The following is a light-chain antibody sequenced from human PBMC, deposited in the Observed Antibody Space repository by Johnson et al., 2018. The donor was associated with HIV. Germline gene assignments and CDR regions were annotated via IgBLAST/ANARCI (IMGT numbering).Light chain of an antibody. CDR3: GTWDSSLSTCYV. CDR1: TSNIGNNY. V-gene: IGLV1-51*01. CDR2: DNN. J-gene: IGLJ1*01. Sequence: QSVLTQPPSVSAAPGQKVTISCSGSTSNIGNNYVSWYQHPPRTAPKLLIYDNNKRPSGIPDRFSGSKSGTSATLGITGLQTGDEADYYCGTWDSSLSTCYVFGTGTKVTVL.